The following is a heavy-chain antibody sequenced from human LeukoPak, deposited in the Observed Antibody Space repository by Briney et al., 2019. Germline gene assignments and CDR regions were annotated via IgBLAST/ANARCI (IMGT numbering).Heavy chain of an antibody. D-gene: IGHD3-3*01. Sequence: GESLKISCKGSGYSFTSYWIGWVRQMPGKGLEWMGIIYTGDSDTRYSPSFQGQVTISADKSISTAYLQWSSLKASDTAMYYCARSYDSYYYYMDVWGKGTTVTVSS. CDR2: IYTGDSDT. CDR1: GYSFTSYW. V-gene: IGHV5-51*01. J-gene: IGHJ6*03. CDR3: ARSYDSYYYYMDV.